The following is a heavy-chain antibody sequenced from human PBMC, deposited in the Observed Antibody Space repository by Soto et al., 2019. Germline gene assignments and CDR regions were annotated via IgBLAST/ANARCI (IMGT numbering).Heavy chain of an antibody. V-gene: IGHV3-21*01. CDR1: GFTFSSYS. CDR3: ARDLVVDGMDV. CDR2: ISSSSSYI. D-gene: IGHD2-15*01. J-gene: IGHJ6*02. Sequence: LRLSCAASGFTFSSYSMNWVRQAPGKGLEWVSSISSSSSYIYYADSVKGRFTISRDNAKNSLYLQMNSLRAEDTAVYYCARDLVVDGMDVWGQGTTVTVSS.